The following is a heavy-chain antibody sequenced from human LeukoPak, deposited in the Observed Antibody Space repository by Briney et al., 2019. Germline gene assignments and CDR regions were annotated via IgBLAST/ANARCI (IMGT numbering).Heavy chain of an antibody. Sequence: SETLSLTCAVYGGSFSGYYWSWIHQPPGKGLEWIGEINHSGSTNYNPSLKSRLTISVDTSKNQFSLKLSSVTAADTAVYYCARHGSIAPAEHLGPYYYYCMAVWGKGTTVSISS. D-gene: IGHD6-13*01. V-gene: IGHV4-34*01. CDR1: GGSFSGYY. CDR3: ARHGSIAPAEHLGPYYYYCMAV. J-gene: IGHJ6*03. CDR2: INHSGST.